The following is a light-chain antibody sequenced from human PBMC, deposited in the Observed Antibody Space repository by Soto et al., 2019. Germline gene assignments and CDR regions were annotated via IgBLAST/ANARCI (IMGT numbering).Light chain of an antibody. J-gene: IGKJ1*01. CDR1: QSVSNN. CDR3: QQYNNWPPWT. CDR2: DAS. Sequence: ILMTQSPATLSVSPGERATLSCRASQSVSNNVAWYQQKPGQAPRLLIYDASTRATGIPARFSGSGSGTEFTHTISGLQSEDFAVYYCQQYNNWPPWTFGQGTKVEIK. V-gene: IGKV3-15*01.